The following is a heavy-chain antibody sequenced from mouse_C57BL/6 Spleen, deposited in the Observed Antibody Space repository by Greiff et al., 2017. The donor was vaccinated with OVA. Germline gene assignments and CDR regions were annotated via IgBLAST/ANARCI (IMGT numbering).Heavy chain of an antibody. V-gene: IGHV1-80*01. CDR1: GYAFSRYW. CDR3: ARWGSNYVDYAMDY. Sequence: QVQLKESGAELVKPGASVKISCKASGYAFSRYWMNWVKQRPGKGLEWIGQIYPGDGDTNYNGKFKGKATLTADKSSSTAYMQLSSLTSEDSAVYFCARWGSNYVDYAMDYWGQGTSVTVSS. J-gene: IGHJ4*01. D-gene: IGHD2-5*01. CDR2: IYPGDGDT.